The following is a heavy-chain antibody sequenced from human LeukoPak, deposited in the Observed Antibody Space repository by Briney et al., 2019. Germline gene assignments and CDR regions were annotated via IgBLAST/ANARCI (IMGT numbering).Heavy chain of an antibody. V-gene: IGHV4-59*01. CDR3: ARGVRSSGYYSN. D-gene: IGHD3-22*01. CDR1: GGSISSYY. Sequence: SETLSLTCTVSGGSISSYYWSWIRQPPGKGLEWIGYIYYSGSTNYNPSLKSRVTISVDTSKNQFSLKLSSVTAADTAVYYCARGVRSSGYYSNWGQGTLVTVSS. J-gene: IGHJ4*02. CDR2: IYYSGST.